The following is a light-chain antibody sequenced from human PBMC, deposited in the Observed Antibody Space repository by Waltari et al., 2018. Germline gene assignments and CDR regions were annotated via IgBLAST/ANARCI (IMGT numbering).Light chain of an antibody. CDR3: SSFAGSNRFGV. CDR2: RSV. CDR1: SSDVGAYKY. J-gene: IGLJ3*02. Sequence: QSALTQPPSASGSPGQSVTISCTGSSSDVGAYKYVSWYQQHPGKAPKLMIMRSVSGPHGVPDRFSGSKSGNTASLTVSGLQADDEADYYCSSFAGSNRFGVFGGGTKLTVL. V-gene: IGLV2-8*01.